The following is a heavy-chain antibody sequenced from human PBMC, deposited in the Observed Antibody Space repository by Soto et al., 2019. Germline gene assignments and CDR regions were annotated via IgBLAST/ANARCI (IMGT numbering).Heavy chain of an antibody. CDR2: INHSGST. CDR3: AKGRGSYYRRNWFDP. Sequence: SETLSLTCAVYGGSFSGYYWSWIRQPPGKGLEWIGEINHSGSTNYNPSLKSRVTISVDTSKNQFSLKLSSVTAADTAVYYCAKGRGSYYRRNWFDPWGQGTLVTVSS. J-gene: IGHJ5*02. CDR1: GGSFSGYY. V-gene: IGHV4-34*01. D-gene: IGHD1-26*01.